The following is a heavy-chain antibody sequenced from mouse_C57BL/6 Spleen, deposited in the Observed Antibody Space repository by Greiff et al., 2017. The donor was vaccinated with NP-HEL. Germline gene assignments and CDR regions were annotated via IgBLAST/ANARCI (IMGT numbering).Heavy chain of an antibody. D-gene: IGHD2-3*01. CDR1: GFTFSDYG. Sequence: EVQLVESGGGLVKPGGSLKLSCAASGFTFSDYGMHWVRQAPEKGLEWVAYISSGSSTIYYADPVKGRFTISRDNAKNTLFLQMTSLRSEDTAMYYCARGGLLPYFDYWGQGTTLTVSS. V-gene: IGHV5-17*01. CDR3: ARGGLLPYFDY. CDR2: ISSGSSTI. J-gene: IGHJ2*01.